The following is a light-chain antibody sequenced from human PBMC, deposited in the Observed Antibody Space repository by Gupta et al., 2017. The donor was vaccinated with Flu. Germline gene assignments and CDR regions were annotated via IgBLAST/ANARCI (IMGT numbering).Light chain of an antibody. CDR3: GTWDSSLSAYV. V-gene: IGLV1-51*02. J-gene: IGLJ1*01. Sequence: NVTISCSGSSSNIENNFVSWYQQLPGTAPKLVIYENNQRPSGIPDRFSGSKSGTSATLGITGLQTGDEAEYHCGTWDSSLSAYVFGTGTKVTVL. CDR2: ENN. CDR1: SSNIENNF.